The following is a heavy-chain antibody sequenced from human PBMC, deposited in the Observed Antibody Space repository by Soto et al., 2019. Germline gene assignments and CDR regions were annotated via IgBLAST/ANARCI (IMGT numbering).Heavy chain of an antibody. V-gene: IGHV3-48*01. D-gene: IGHD3-3*01. CDR2: ISSSSSTI. CDR1: GFTFSSYS. Sequence: EVQLVESGGGLVQPGGSLRLSCAASGFTFSSYSMNWVRQAPGKGLEWVSYISSSSSTIYYADSVKGRFTISRDNAKNSLYLQMNSLRAEDTAVYYCARYGEFWSGNLAQTNWFDPWGQGTLVTVSS. CDR3: ARYGEFWSGNLAQTNWFDP. J-gene: IGHJ5*02.